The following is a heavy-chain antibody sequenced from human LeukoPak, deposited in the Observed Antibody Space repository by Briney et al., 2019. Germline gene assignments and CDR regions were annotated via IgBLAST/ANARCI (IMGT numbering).Heavy chain of an antibody. CDR1: WYPFAKYW. D-gene: IGHD4-11*01. CDR3: ARRFGERLYSNNVAFDS. J-gene: IGHJ4*02. Sequence: GGAPQTFFHAAWYPFAKYWNGWGRPGPGKGGGGGGIINPGGYDTSYSQSCEGQVTISVRKSKNNSVLEWRRLKGSDTAMYYCARRFGERLYSNNVAFDSWGQGTLVTVSS. CDR2: INPGGYDT. V-gene: IGHV5-51*01.